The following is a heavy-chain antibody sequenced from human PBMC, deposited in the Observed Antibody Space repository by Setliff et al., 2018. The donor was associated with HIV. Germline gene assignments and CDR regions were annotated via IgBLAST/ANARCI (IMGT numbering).Heavy chain of an antibody. Sequence: SETLSLTCTVSGGSISNYYRSWIRQPAGKGLEWIGRIQTSGRTNNNPSLKSRVTMSVDTSKNQFSLILTSVTAADTAVYYCARSSRVNCGGDCYLFDYWGQGTPVTVPQ. J-gene: IGHJ4*02. D-gene: IGHD2-21*02. V-gene: IGHV4-4*07. CDR2: IQTSGRT. CDR3: ARSSRVNCGGDCYLFDY. CDR1: GGSISNYY.